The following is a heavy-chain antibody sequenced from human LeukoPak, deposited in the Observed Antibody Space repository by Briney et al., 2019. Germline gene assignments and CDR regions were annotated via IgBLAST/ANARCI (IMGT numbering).Heavy chain of an antibody. V-gene: IGHV3-30*18. Sequence: GRSLRLSCAASGFTFSSYGMHWVRQAPGKGLEWVVVISYDGRNKYYVDSVKGRFTISRDNSKNTLYLQMNSLRAEDTAVYYCAKEVRWLQNFDYWGQGTLVTVSS. CDR3: AKEVRWLQNFDY. J-gene: IGHJ4*02. CDR2: ISYDGRNK. CDR1: GFTFSSYG. D-gene: IGHD5-24*01.